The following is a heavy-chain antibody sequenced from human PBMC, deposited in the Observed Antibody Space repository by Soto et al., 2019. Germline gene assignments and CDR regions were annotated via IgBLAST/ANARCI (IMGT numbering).Heavy chain of an antibody. CDR2: IYHSGST. D-gene: IGHD2-2*01. J-gene: IGHJ5*02. CDR3: ARVPDR. CDR1: GGSISSGGYS. Sequence: SETLSLTCAVSGGSISSGGYSWSWIRQPPGKGMEWIGYIYHSGSTYYNPSLKSRVTISVDRSKNQFSLKLGSVTAADTAVYYCARVPDRWGQGTLVTVSS. V-gene: IGHV4-30-2*01.